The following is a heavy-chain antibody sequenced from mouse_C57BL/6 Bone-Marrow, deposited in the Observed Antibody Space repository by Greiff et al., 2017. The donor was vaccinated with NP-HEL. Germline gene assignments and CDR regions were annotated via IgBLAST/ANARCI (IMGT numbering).Heavy chain of an antibody. CDR3: AKEGIYYGNWYFDV. V-gene: IGHV2-5*01. J-gene: IGHJ1*03. D-gene: IGHD2-1*01. CDR1: GFSLTSYG. CDR2: IWRGGST. Sequence: VKLMESGPGLVQPSQSLSITCTVSGFSLTSYGVHWVRQSPGKGLEWLGVIWRGGSTDYNAAFMSSLSITKDNPKSQVFFKMNSLQADDTAIYYGAKEGIYYGNWYFDVWGTGTTVTVSS.